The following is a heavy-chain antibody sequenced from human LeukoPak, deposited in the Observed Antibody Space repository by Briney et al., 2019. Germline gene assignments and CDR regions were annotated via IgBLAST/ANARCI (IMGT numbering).Heavy chain of an antibody. V-gene: IGHV4-38-2*02. D-gene: IGHD3-9*01. Sequence: SETLSLTCTVSGYSISSGYFWGWIRQPPGKGLEWIAIIHSGESPYYSPSLESRVTMAIDTSKNLFSLNLTSLTAADTAVYYCARMRGDFLTGYYSYYYYIDVWGKGTTVTVSS. CDR2: IHSGESP. CDR3: ARMRGDFLTGYYSYYYYIDV. CDR1: GYSISSGYF. J-gene: IGHJ6*03.